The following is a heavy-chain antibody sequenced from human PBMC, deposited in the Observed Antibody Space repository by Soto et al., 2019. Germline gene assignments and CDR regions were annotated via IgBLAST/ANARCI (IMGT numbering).Heavy chain of an antibody. Sequence: GGSLRLSCTVSGVTFSNYAMNWVRQAPGKGLEWVSSLSGSGGTTYYADSVKGRFIISRDNSKNTRYLLMNSLRAEDTALYYCAKQRADYGSGADTFYFDSWGQGALVTVSS. CDR1: GVTFSNYA. CDR2: LSGSGGTT. J-gene: IGHJ4*02. D-gene: IGHD3-10*01. CDR3: AKQRADYGSGADTFYFDS. V-gene: IGHV3-23*01.